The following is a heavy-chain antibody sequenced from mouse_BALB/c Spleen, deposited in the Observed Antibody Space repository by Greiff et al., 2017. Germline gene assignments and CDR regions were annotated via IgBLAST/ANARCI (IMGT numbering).Heavy chain of an antibody. Sequence: EVQLQQSGPELVKPGASVKISCKASGYTFTDYNMHWVKQSHGKRLEWIGYIYPYNGGTGYNQKFKSKATLTVDNSSSTAYMELRSLTSEDSAVYYCARCYDGYGFDVWGAGTTVTVSS. CDR1: GYTFTDYN. V-gene: IGHV1S29*02. D-gene: IGHD2-3*01. CDR3: ARCYDGYGFDV. J-gene: IGHJ1*01. CDR2: IYPYNGGT.